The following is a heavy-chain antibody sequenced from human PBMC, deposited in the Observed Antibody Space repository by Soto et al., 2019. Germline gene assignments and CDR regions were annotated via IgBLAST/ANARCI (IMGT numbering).Heavy chain of an antibody. V-gene: IGHV4-30-4*01. D-gene: IGHD3-10*01. Sequence: SETLSLTCTVSGGSISSGDYCWSWIRKPPGKGLEWIGEINHSGSTNYNPSLKSRVTISVDTSKSQFSLKLSSVTAADTAVYYCARRGSYGSGSYRYYYYYMDVWGKGTTVTVSS. J-gene: IGHJ6*03. CDR3: ARRGSYGSGSYRYYYYYMDV. CDR2: INHSGST. CDR1: GGSISSGDYC.